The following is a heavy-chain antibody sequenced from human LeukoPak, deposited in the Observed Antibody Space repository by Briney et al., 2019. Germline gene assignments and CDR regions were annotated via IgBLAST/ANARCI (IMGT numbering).Heavy chain of an antibody. J-gene: IGHJ1*01. Sequence: PSETLSLTCSVSGDSVSRSDSYWDWIRQPPGKGLEWIGSIYYSGRTYYSPSLKSRVTMSVDPSNNQFSLNLRSVTAADTAVYYCARRRYYDGSGYLEWGQGTLLSVSS. CDR2: IYYSGRT. CDR1: GDSVSRSDSY. CDR3: ARRRYYDGSGYLE. D-gene: IGHD3-22*01. V-gene: IGHV4-39*01.